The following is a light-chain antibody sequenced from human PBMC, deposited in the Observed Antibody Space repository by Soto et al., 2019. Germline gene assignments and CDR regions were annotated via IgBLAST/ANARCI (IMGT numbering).Light chain of an antibody. CDR1: SSDVGNYNY. J-gene: IGLJ1*01. CDR3: GSYTTTTTLYV. V-gene: IGLV2-14*01. CDR2: EVS. Sequence: QSALTQPASVSGSPGQSITISCTGTSSDVGNYNYVSWYQQHPGKAPKLMIYEVSYRPSGISDRFSGAKSGNTASLTISGRQTEDEADYYCGSYTTTTTLYVFGTGTKLTVL.